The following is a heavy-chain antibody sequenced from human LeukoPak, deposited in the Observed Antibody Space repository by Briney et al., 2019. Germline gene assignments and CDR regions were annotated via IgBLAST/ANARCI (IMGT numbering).Heavy chain of an antibody. Sequence: ASVKVSCKASGGTFSGYAISWVRQAPGQGLEWMGGIIPIFGTANYAQKFQGRVTITADKSTSTAYMELSSLRSEDTAVYYCARGLGYCSGGSCPPNFDYWGQGTLVTVSS. J-gene: IGHJ4*02. CDR2: IIPIFGTA. CDR3: ARGLGYCSGGSCPPNFDY. V-gene: IGHV1-69*06. D-gene: IGHD2-15*01. CDR1: GGTFSGYA.